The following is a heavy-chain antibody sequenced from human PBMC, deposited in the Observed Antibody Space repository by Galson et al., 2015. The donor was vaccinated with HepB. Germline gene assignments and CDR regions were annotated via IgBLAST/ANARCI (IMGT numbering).Heavy chain of an antibody. D-gene: IGHD3-22*01. Sequence: SLRLSCAASGFTVSSNYMSWVRQAPGKGLEWVSVIYSGGSTYYADSVKGRFTISRDNSKNTLYLQMNSLRAEDTAVYYCARGRNYYDSSGRDAFDIWGQGTMVTVSS. CDR3: ARGRNYYDSSGRDAFDI. V-gene: IGHV3-66*01. CDR2: IYSGGST. J-gene: IGHJ3*02. CDR1: GFTVSSNY.